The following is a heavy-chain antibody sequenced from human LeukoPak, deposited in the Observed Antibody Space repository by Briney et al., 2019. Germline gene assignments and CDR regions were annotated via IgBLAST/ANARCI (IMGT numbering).Heavy chain of an antibody. CDR1: GYSISSGYY. D-gene: IGHD3-9*01. CDR3: ARDRDILTGSNAFDI. V-gene: IGHV4-38-2*02. CDR2: IYHSGNS. Sequence: SETLSLTCTVSGYSISSGYYWGWIRQPPGKGLEWIGNIYHSGNSYYNPSLKSRVTISVDTSKNQFSLKLSSVTAADTAVYYCARDRDILTGSNAFDIWGQGTMVTVSS. J-gene: IGHJ3*02.